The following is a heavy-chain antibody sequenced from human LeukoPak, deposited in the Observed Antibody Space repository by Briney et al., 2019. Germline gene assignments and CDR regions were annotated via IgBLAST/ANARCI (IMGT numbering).Heavy chain of an antibody. V-gene: IGHV3-21*01. D-gene: IGHD6-13*01. CDR3: ARDSSSWEFDP. CDR2: ISSSSSYI. J-gene: IGHJ5*02. CDR1: GFTFSSYD. Sequence: GGSLRLSCAASGFTFSSYDKSWVRQPPPKGLEWVSSISSSSSYIYYADSVKGRFTISRDNAKNSLYLQMNSLRAEDTAVYYCARDSSSWEFDPWGQGTLVTVSS.